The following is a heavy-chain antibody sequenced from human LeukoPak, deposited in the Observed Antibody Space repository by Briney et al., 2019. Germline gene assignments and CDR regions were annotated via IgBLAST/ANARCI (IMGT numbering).Heavy chain of an antibody. CDR3: ARASYYDSSGYYYYYYGMGV. D-gene: IGHD3-22*01. V-gene: IGHV1-69*13. Sequence: SVKVSCKASGGTFSSYAVSWVRQAPGQGLEWMGGIIPIFGTANYAQKFQGRVTITADESTSTAYMELSSLRSEDTAVYYCARASYYDSSGYYYYYYGMGVWGQGTTVTVSS. J-gene: IGHJ6*02. CDR1: GGTFSSYA. CDR2: IIPIFGTA.